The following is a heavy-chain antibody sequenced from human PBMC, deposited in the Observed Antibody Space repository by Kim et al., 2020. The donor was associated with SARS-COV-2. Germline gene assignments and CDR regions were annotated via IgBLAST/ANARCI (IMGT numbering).Heavy chain of an antibody. J-gene: IGHJ4*02. CDR2: TYCRSKWYT. CDR3: ARDRQRAGTGVDY. CDR1: GDSVSSNSAA. D-gene: IGHD6-19*01. V-gene: IGHV6-1*01. Sequence: SQTLSLTCDISGDSVSSNSAAWNWIRQSPSRGLEWLGRTYCRSKWYTDYALSVKGRITINPDTSKNQFSLQLNSVTPEDTAVYYCARDRQRAGTGVDYWGQGTLVTVSS.